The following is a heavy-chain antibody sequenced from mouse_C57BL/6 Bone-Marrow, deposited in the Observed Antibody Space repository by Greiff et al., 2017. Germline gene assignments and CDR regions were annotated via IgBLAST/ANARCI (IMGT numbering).Heavy chain of an antibody. CDR3: ARLGTGTYAMDY. Sequence: VKLMESGAELVRPGTSVKMSCKASGYTFTNYWIGWAKQRPGHGLEWIGDIDPGGGYTNYNEKVKGKATLTVDKSSSTAYMQISSLTSEDSVIYYCARLGTGTYAMDYWGQGTSVTVSS. CDR2: IDPGGGYT. D-gene: IGHD4-1*01. CDR1: GYTFTNYW. J-gene: IGHJ4*01. V-gene: IGHV1-63*01.